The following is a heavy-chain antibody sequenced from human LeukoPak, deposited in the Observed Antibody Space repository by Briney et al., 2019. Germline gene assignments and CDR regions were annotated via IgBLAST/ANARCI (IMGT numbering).Heavy chain of an antibody. D-gene: IGHD5-24*01. Sequence: GASVNVSCTASGGTFSSYAISWVRQAPGQGLEWMGGIIPIFGTANYAQKFQGRVTITADESTSTAYLELSSLTSEDTAVYYCARVVLGRRWLQTSYYYGTDVWGQGTTVTVSS. V-gene: IGHV1-69*13. CDR3: ARVVLGRRWLQTSYYYGTDV. CDR2: IIPIFGTA. J-gene: IGHJ6*02. CDR1: GGTFSSYA.